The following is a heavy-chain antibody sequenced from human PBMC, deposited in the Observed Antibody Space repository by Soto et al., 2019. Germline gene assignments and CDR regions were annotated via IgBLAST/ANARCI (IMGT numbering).Heavy chain of an antibody. CDR3: AXXXXGSGVY. CDR1: GFTFSSYAM. Sequence: VQLLESGGGLVQPGGSLRLSCAASGFTFSSYAMSWVRQAPGKGLEWIGEIYHSGSTNYNPSLKSRVTISVDKSKNQFSLKLSSVTAADTAVXXXAXXXXGSGVYWGQGTLVTVSS. J-gene: IGHJ4*02. CDR2: IYHSGST. V-gene: IGHV4-4*01. D-gene: IGHD3-10*01.